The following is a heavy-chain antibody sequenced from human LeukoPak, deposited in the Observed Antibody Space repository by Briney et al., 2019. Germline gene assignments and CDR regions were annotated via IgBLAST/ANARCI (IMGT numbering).Heavy chain of an antibody. D-gene: IGHD4-17*01. CDR1: GFTFGSYS. J-gene: IGHJ3*02. CDR2: ISSSSSTI. V-gene: IGHV3-48*01. Sequence: TGGSLRLSCAASGFTFGSYSMNWVRQAPGKGLEWVSYISSSSSTIYYADSVKGRFTISRDNAKNSLYLQMNSLRAEDTAVYYCARGPFYGDYVCGAFDIWGQGTMVTVSS. CDR3: ARGPFYGDYVCGAFDI.